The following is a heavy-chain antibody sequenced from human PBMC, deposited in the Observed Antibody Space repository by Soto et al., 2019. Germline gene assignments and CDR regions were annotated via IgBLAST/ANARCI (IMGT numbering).Heavy chain of an antibody. CDR2: ISGSGGST. D-gene: IGHD6-19*01. CDR3: AKGYSSGWYLLDY. Sequence: GGSLRLSCAASGFTFSSYAMRWVRQAPGKGLEWVSAISGSGGSTYYADSVKGRFTISRDNSKNTLYLQMNSLRAEDTAVYYCAKGYSSGWYLLDYWGQGTLVTVSS. CDR1: GFTFSSYA. V-gene: IGHV3-23*01. J-gene: IGHJ4*02.